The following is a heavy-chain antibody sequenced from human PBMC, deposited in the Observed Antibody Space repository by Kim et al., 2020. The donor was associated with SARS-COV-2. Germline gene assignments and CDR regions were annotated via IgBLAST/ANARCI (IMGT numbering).Heavy chain of an antibody. CDR1: GFIFRSYA. Sequence: GGSLRLSCAASGFIFRSYAMSWVRQAPGKGLEWVATITGGGDVTYSTDSLQGRTTITRDDSKNTLFLQMNNLRADDTAIYYCAGLTTTVARYYFDFWRQG. J-gene: IGHJ4*02. CDR2: ITGGGDVT. CDR3: AGLTTTVARYYFDF. D-gene: IGHD4-4*01. V-gene: IGHV3-23*01.